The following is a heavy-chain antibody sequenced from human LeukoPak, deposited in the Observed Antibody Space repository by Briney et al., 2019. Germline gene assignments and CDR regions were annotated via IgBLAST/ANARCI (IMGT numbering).Heavy chain of an antibody. CDR2: INPNSGGT. CDR1: GYTFTGYY. V-gene: IGHV1-2*02. CDR3: AKYYYDSSGWSPSNWFDP. J-gene: IGHJ5*02. Sequence: ASVKVSCKASGYTFTGYYMHWVRQAPGQGLEWMGWINPNSGGTNYAQKFQGRVTMTRDTSISTAYMELSRLRSDDTAVYYCAKYYYDSSGWSPSNWFDPWGQGTLVTVSS. D-gene: IGHD3-22*01.